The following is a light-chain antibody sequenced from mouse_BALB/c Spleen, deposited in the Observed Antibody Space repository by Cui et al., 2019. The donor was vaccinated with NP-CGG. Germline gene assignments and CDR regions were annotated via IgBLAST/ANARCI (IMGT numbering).Light chain of an antibody. CDR2: GTN. CDR3: ALWYSNHWV. CDR1: TGAVTTSNY. V-gene: IGLV1*01. Sequence: QVVVHQESAIPTSPGETVTLTCRSSTGAVTTSNYANWVQEKPDHLFTGLIGGTNNRVPGVPARFSGSLIGDKAALTITGAQTEDEAIYFCALWYSNHWVFGGGTKLTVL. J-gene: IGLJ1*01.